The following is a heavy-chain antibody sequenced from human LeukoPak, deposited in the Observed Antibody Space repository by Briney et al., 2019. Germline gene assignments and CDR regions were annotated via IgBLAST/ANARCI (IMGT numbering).Heavy chain of an antibody. CDR3: ARWGYGFKGADY. Sequence: GGSLRLSCAASGFRFSDYYMSWIRHAPGKGLELISYITNTGYTKYYADSVKGRFSISRDNSYNSLFLQMTGLRAEDTAVYYCARWGYGFKGADYWGQGTLVSVSS. J-gene: IGHJ4*02. D-gene: IGHD5-18*01. CDR1: GFRFSDYY. CDR2: ITNTGYTK. V-gene: IGHV3-11*01.